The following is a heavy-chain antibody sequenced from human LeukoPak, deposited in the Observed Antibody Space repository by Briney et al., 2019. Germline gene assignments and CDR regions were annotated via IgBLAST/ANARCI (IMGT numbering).Heavy chain of an antibody. CDR2: IIPILGIA. CDR1: GGTFSSYA. V-gene: IGHV1-69*04. J-gene: IGHJ4*02. CDR3: ARAVPENKTIRPGYFDY. D-gene: IGHD1-14*01. Sequence: SVKVSCKASGGTFSSYAISWVRQAPGQGLEWMGRIIPILGIANYAQKFQGRVTITADKSTSTAYMELSSLRSEDTAVYYCARAVPENKTIRPGYFDYWGPGTLVTVSS.